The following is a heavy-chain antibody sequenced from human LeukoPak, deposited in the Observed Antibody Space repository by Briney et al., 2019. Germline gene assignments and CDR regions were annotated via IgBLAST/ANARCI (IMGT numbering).Heavy chain of an antibody. CDR3: ARDDAGWFDP. Sequence: GGSLRLSCEASGFTFSSYWMSWVRQAPGKGLEWVANIKQDGSEKYYVDSVKGRFTISRDNARNSLYLQMNSLRAEDTAVYYCARDDAGWFDPWGQGTLVIVSS. V-gene: IGHV3-7*03. CDR2: IKQDGSEK. J-gene: IGHJ5*02. CDR1: GFTFSSYW.